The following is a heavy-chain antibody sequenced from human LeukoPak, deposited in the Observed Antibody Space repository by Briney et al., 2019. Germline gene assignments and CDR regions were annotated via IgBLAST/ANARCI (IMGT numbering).Heavy chain of an antibody. Sequence: SETLSLTCAVYGGSFSGYYWSWIRQPAGKGLEWIGRIYTSGSTNYNPSLKSRVTISVDTSKNQFSLRLSSVTAADTAVYYCARHVGLGDAFDLWGQGTMVTVSS. CDR2: IYTSGST. D-gene: IGHD3-10*02. CDR3: ARHVGLGDAFDL. CDR1: GGSFSGYY. J-gene: IGHJ3*01. V-gene: IGHV4-59*10.